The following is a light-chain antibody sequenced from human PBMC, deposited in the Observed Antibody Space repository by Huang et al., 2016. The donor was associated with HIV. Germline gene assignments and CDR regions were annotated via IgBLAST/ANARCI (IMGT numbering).Light chain of an antibody. CDR1: QSLLHTHAYNY. V-gene: IGKV2-28*01. CDR3: MEALKTPYT. J-gene: IGKJ2*01. Sequence: DIVMIQSPLSLPVTPGEPASISCRSSQSLLHTHAYNYLDWYLQKPGQSPQLLIYLGSSRASGVPDRFSGGGSGTRFSLNISRVEAEDAGIYYCMEALKTPYTFGQGTKLEIK. CDR2: LGS.